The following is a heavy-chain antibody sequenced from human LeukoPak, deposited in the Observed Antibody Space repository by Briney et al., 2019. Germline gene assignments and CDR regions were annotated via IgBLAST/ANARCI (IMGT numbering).Heavy chain of an antibody. J-gene: IGHJ4*02. V-gene: IGHV3-23*01. D-gene: IGHD3-10*01. CDR2: ISGSGGST. CDR3: ARDYHGDGPA. CDR1: GFTFSSYA. Sequence: GGSLRLSCAASGFTFSSYAMNWVRQAPGKGLEWVSAISGSGGSTHHADSVKGRFTISRDNSKNTLYLQMNSLRAEDTAVYYCARDYHGDGPAWGQGTLVTVSS.